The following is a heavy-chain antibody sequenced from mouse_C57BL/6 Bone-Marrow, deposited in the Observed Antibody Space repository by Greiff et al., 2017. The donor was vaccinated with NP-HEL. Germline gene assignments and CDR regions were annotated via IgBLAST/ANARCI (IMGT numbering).Heavy chain of an antibody. CDR2: IYPGDGDT. D-gene: IGHD1-1*01. CDR1: GYAFSSYW. J-gene: IGHJ2*01. CDR3: ARDYYGSRAGY. V-gene: IGHV1-80*01. Sequence: QVQLKESGAELVKPGASVKISCKASGYAFSSYWMNWVKQRPGKGLEWIGQIYPGDGDTNYNGKFKGKATLTADKSSSTAYMQLSSLTSEDSAVYFCARDYYGSRAGYWGQGTTLTVSS.